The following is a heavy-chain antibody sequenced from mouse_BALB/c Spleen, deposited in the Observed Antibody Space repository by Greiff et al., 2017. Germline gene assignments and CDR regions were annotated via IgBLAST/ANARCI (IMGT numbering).Heavy chain of an antibody. CDR2: IDPENGNT. V-gene: IGHV14-1*02. J-gene: IGHJ2*01. Sequence: EVKVVESGAELVRPGALVKLSCKASGFNIKDYYMHWVKQRPEQGLEWIGWIDPENGNTIYDPKFQGKASITADTSSNTAYLQLSSLTSEDTAVYYCASAPPSDYWGQGTTLTVSS. CDR1: GFNIKDYY. CDR3: ASAPPSDY.